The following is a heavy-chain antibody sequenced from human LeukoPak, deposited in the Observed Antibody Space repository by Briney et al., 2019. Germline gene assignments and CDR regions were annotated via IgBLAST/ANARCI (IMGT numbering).Heavy chain of an antibody. V-gene: IGHV1-18*01. Sequence: ASVKVSCKASGYTFINYGINWVRQAPGQGLEWMGWISAYNGHTKFAQKLQARVTMTTDTSTSTAYMELRGLRSGDTAVYYCARGRDQLLFDYWGQGTLVTVSS. CDR2: ISAYNGHT. D-gene: IGHD2-2*01. CDR3: ARGRDQLLFDY. CDR1: GYTFINYG. J-gene: IGHJ4*02.